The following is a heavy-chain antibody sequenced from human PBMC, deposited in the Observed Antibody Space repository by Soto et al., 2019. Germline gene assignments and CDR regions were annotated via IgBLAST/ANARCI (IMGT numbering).Heavy chain of an antibody. D-gene: IGHD3-22*01. V-gene: IGHV3-7*03. J-gene: IGHJ6*02. CDR2: IKQDGSEK. CDR3: ARDRSLLSGYYDGMDV. Sequence: GGSLRLSCAASGFTFSSYWMSWVRQAPGKGLEWLANIKQDGSEKYYVDSVKGRFTISRDNAKNSLYLQMNSLRAEDTAVYYCARDRSLLSGYYDGMDVWGQGTTVTVSS. CDR1: GFTFSSYW.